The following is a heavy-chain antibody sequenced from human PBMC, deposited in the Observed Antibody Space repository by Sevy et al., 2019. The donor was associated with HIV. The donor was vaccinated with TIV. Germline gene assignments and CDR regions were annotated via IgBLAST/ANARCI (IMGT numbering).Heavy chain of an antibody. CDR2: IYSGGNT. J-gene: IGHJ4*02. V-gene: IGHV3-53*01. Sequence: GGSLRLSCAASGFTVSSNYMNWVRQAPGKGLEWVSIIYSGGNTYYADSVKGRFTISRDNSKNTLYLQMSSLRAEDTAVYYCASDLGYCSGGSCYGMGYWGQGTLVTVSS. CDR3: ASDLGYCSGGSCYGMGY. CDR1: GFTVSSNY. D-gene: IGHD2-15*01.